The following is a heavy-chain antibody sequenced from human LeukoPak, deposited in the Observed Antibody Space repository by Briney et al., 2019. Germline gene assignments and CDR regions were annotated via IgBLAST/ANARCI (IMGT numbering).Heavy chain of an antibody. V-gene: IGHV3-48*03. CDR1: QFTFRNYE. J-gene: IGHJ4*02. Sequence: GGSLRLSCTTSQFTFRNYEVKWLRQAPGKGLEWMLFTGSGTIQYADSVTGRFTISRDNAKNSLYLQMNSLRADDTAVYYCARSPGVGAPDFAYWGQGTLVTVSS. CDR2: TGSGTI. CDR3: ARSPGVGAPDFAY. D-gene: IGHD1-26*01.